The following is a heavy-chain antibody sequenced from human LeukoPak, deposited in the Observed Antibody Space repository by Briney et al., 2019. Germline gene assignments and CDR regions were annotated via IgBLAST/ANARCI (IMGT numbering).Heavy chain of an antibody. V-gene: IGHV1-18*01. D-gene: IGHD3-22*01. CDR2: TSAYNGNT. CDR1: GYSCTSYG. CDR3: ARDRDLLYYYDSSGPRRYFDY. J-gene: IGHJ4*02. Sequence: ASEKVSCKASGYSCTSYGISWVRQASGQWLEWMGWTSAYNGNTNYAQKLQGRVTMTTDTSTSTAYMELRSLRSDDTAVYYCARDRDLLYYYDSSGPRRYFDYWGQGTLVTVSS.